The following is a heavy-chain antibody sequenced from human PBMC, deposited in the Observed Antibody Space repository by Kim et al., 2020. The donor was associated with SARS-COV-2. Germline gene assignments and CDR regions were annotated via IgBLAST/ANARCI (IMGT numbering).Heavy chain of an antibody. CDR2: IGGASNYI. D-gene: IGHD2-2*01. CDR1: GFDFGTHS. CDR3: ARGGYCSSTSCYFYYYSLDV. J-gene: IGHJ6*02. Sequence: GGSLRLSCAASGFDFGTHSMNWVRQAPGKGLEWVSSIGGASNYIYYADSVKGRFTISRDNANNSLYLQMNSLRAEDTAVYYCARGGYCSSTSCYFYYYSLDVWGRGTTVTVPS. V-gene: IGHV3-21*01.